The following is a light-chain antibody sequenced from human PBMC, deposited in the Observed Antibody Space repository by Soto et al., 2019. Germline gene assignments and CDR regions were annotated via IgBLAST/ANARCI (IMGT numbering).Light chain of an antibody. CDR1: QSLLHTNGYNY. CDR2: LGS. CDR3: MQAVQTPLT. V-gene: IGKV2-28*01. J-gene: IGKJ4*01. Sequence: DIVMTPSPLSLTVTPGEPASISCRSSQSLLHTNGYNYLDWYLQKPGQSPQLLIYLGSNRASGVPDRFSGSGSGTDFTLKISRVEAEDVGVYYCMQAVQTPLTFGGGTKVDIK.